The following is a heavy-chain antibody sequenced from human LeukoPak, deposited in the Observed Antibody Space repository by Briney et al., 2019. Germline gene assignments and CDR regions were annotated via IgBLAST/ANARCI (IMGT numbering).Heavy chain of an antibody. V-gene: IGHV5-51*01. D-gene: IGHD5-24*01. CDR3: ARRSQMATIDFDY. CDR2: IYRADSDT. J-gene: IGHJ4*02. CDR1: GYSFSSYW. Sequence: GESLKISCKGSGYSFSSYWIGWVRQMPGKGLEWMGIIYRADSDTRYSPSFQGQVTISADKSISTAYLQWSSLKASDTAMYYCARRSQMATIDFDYWGQGTLVTVSS.